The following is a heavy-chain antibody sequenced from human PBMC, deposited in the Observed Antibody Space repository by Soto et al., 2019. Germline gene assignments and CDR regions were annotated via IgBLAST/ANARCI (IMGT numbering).Heavy chain of an antibody. V-gene: IGHV1-46*03. D-gene: IGHD1-26*01. Sequence: QGQLVQSGAEVKKPGASVKVSCEASGYIFINYYIHWVRQAPGQGLEWVGIINPTGGSTNYAQKFQGRVTMTRDTSTSTVQMELSSLRPEDTAVYYCTRGLGAGDYWGQGTLVTVSS. CDR1: GYIFINYY. CDR2: INPTGGST. J-gene: IGHJ4*02. CDR3: TRGLGAGDY.